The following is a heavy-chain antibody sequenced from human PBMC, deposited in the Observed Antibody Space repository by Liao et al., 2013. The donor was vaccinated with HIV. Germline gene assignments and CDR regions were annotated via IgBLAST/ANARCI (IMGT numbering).Heavy chain of an antibody. CDR3: ARVGMTTITGYYYYIDV. J-gene: IGHJ6*03. CDR1: GGSISSYY. V-gene: IGHV4-59*12. CDR2: IYYSGTI. Sequence: QVQLQESGPGLVKPSETLSLTCTVSGGSISSYYWSWIRQPPGKGLEWIGYIYYSGTINYNPSLKSRVTISVDTSKNQFSLRLSSVTAADTAVYYCARVGMTTITGYYYYIDVWGKGTTVSVSS. D-gene: IGHD5-24*01.